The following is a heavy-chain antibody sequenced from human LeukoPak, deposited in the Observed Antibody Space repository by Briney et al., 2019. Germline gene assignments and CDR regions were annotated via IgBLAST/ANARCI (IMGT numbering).Heavy chain of an antibody. V-gene: IGHV2-5*02. Sequence: SGPTLVKPTQTLTLTSTFSGFSLSTSGVGVGWIRQPPGKALEWLALIYWDDDKRYSPSLKSRLTITKDTSKNQVVLTMTNMDPVDTGTYYCAHSMRVVTANDAFDIWGQGTMVTVSS. CDR1: GFSLSTSGVG. J-gene: IGHJ3*02. CDR2: IYWDDDK. CDR3: AHSMRVVTANDAFDI. D-gene: IGHD2-21*02.